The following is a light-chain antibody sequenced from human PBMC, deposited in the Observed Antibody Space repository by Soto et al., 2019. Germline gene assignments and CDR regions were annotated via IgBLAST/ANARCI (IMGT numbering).Light chain of an antibody. V-gene: IGKV3-20*01. CDR3: QQYGSSPVA. J-gene: IGKJ1*01. CDR2: GAS. CDR1: QSVSSSY. Sequence: EIVLTQSPGTLSLSPGERATLSCRASQSVSSSYLAWYQQKPGQAPRLLIYGASSRATGIPDRCSGSGSGTDFPLTISRLEPEDVAVYYCQQYGSSPVAFGQGTKVEIK.